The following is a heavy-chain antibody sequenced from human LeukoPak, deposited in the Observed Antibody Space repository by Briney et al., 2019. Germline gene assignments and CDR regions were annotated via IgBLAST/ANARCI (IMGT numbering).Heavy chain of an antibody. CDR3: TRDPALLPLEYYYDSSADYYYYGMDV. CDR2: IRSKAYGGTT. Sequence: GGSLRLSCTASGFTFGDYAMSWVRQAPGKGLEWVGFIRSKAYGGTTEYAASVKGRFTISRDDSKSIAYLQMNSLKTEDTAVYYCTRDPALLPLEYYYDSSADYYYYGMDVWGQGTTVTVSS. CDR1: GFTFGDYA. J-gene: IGHJ6*02. D-gene: IGHD3-22*01. V-gene: IGHV3-49*04.